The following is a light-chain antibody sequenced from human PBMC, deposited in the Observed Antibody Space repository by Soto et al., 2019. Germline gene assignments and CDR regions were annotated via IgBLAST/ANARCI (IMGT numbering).Light chain of an antibody. CDR3: QQHINWPLT. V-gene: IGKV3D-20*02. CDR2: GAS. CDR1: QSVSSSY. J-gene: IGKJ4*01. Sequence: IVLTQSPATLSVSPGERATLSCRASQSVSSSYLAWYQQKPGQAPRLLIYGASSRATGIPARFSGSGSGADFTLTISSLEPEDFALYYCQQHINWPLTFGGGTKVDNK.